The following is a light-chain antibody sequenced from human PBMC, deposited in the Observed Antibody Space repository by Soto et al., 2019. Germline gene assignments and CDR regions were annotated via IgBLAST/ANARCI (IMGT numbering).Light chain of an antibody. CDR3: SSYTNSGTVL. CDR1: SSDVGGYDY. Sequence: QSVLTQPASVSGSPGQSITISCTGTSSDVGGYDYVSWYQQYAGKAPKLTIYNVRNRPSGVSNRFSGSKSGNTAPLTISGLQPEDEADYFCSSYTNSGTVLFGGGTKLTVL. J-gene: IGLJ2*01. V-gene: IGLV2-14*01. CDR2: NVR.